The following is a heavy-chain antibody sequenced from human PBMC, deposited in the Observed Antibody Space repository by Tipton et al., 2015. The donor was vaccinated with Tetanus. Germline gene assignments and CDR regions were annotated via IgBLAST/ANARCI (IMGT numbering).Heavy chain of an antibody. CDR3: ARGPIAAAGTSDAFDI. CDR2: INTNTGNP. J-gene: IGHJ3*02. Sequence: QLVQSGAEVKKPGASVKVSCKASGYTFTSCAMNWVRQAPGQGLEWMGWINTNTGNPTYAQGFTGRFVFSLDTSVSTAYLQISSLKAEDTAVYYCARGPIAAAGTSDAFDIWGQGTMVTVSS. CDR1: GYTFTSCA. D-gene: IGHD6-13*01. V-gene: IGHV7-4-1*02.